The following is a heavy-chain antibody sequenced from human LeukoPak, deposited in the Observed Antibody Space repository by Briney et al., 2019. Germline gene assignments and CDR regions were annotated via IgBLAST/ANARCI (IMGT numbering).Heavy chain of an antibody. CDR2: IKTKSDGGTT. V-gene: IGHV3-15*01. J-gene: IGHJ4*02. Sequence: GGSLRLSCAGSGFTFSNAWMTWVRQAPGKGLEWVGRIKTKSDGGTTDYAAPVKGRFTISRDDSRNTLYLQMNSLRTEDTAVYYCTSTLGYWGQGALVTVSS. CDR3: TSTLGY. CDR1: GFTFSNAW.